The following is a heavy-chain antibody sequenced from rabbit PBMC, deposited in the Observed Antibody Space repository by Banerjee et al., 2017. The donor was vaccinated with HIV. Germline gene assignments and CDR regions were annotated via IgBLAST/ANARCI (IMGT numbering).Heavy chain of an antibody. D-gene: IGHD8-1*01. Sequence: QSLEESGGDLVKPGASLTLTCKAPGIDFIRYYYMCWVRQAPGKGLELMACIICSTGTTRDASWVNGRFTSSKTTSTTLTLQMTSLTAADTATYFCASYYAANDYYTLGLWGQGTLVTVS. CDR2: IICSTGTT. J-gene: IGHJ3*01. V-gene: IGHV1S40*01. CDR3: ASYYAANDYYTLGL. CDR1: GIDFIRYYY.